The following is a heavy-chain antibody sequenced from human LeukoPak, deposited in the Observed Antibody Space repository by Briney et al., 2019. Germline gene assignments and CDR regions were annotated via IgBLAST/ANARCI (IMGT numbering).Heavy chain of an antibody. J-gene: IGHJ6*02. D-gene: IGHD3-3*01. Sequence: GRSLRLSCAASGFTFSSYGMHWVRQAPGKGLEWVAVIPYDGSNKYYADSVKGRFTISRDNSKNTLYLQMNSLRAEDTAVYYCAKEREVYYDFWSGHYYYYGMDVWGQGTTVTVSS. CDR1: GFTFSSYG. CDR2: IPYDGSNK. CDR3: AKEREVYYDFWSGHYYYYGMDV. V-gene: IGHV3-30*18.